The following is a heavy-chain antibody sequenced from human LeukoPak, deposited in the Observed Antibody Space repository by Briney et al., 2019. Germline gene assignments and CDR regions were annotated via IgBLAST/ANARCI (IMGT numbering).Heavy chain of an antibody. V-gene: IGHV1-18*01. CDR2: ISAYNGNT. Sequence: WASVKVSCKASGYTFTSYGISWVRQAPGQGLEWMGWISAYNGNTNYAQKLQGRVTMTTDTSTSTAYMELRSLRSDDTAVYYCARNYYDILTGYSRAMGYWGQGTLVTVSS. J-gene: IGHJ4*02. D-gene: IGHD3-9*01. CDR1: GYTFTSYG. CDR3: ARNYYDILTGYSRAMGY.